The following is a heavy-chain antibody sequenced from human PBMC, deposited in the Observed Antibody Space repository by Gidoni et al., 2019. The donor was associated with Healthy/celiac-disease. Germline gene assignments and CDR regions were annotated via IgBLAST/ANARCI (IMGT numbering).Heavy chain of an antibody. J-gene: IGHJ3*02. V-gene: IGHV3-21*01. CDR3: ARDHHLLQYGSGMGAFDI. D-gene: IGHD3-10*01. Sequence: EVQLVESGGGLVKPGGSLRLSCAASGFTFSSYSMNWVRQAPGKGLEWVSSISSSSSYIYYADSVKGRFTISRDNAKNSLYLQMNSLRAEDTAVYYCARDHHLLQYGSGMGAFDIWGQGTMVTVSS. CDR2: ISSSSSYI. CDR1: GFTFSSYS.